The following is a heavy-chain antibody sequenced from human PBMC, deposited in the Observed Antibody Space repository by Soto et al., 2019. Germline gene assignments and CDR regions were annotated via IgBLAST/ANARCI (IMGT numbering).Heavy chain of an antibody. CDR2: ISAGGVST. Sequence: GGSLRLSCAATGFTFGFNALSWVRQAPGKGLEWVSSISAGGVSTNYADSVKGRFTISRDNSKNTLYLQMNSLRAEDTAVYYCVKSTVTTPYYYYYGMDVWGQGTTVTVSS. V-gene: IGHV3-23*01. D-gene: IGHD4-17*01. J-gene: IGHJ6*02. CDR1: GFTFGFNA. CDR3: VKSTVTTPYYYYYGMDV.